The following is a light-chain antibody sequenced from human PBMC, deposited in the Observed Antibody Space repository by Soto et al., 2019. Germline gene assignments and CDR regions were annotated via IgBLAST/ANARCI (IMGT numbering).Light chain of an antibody. CDR2: DAS. J-gene: IGKJ2*01. CDR3: QQYATSPQT. V-gene: IGKV3-20*01. Sequence: EIVLTQSPGTLSLSPGERATLSCRASQSVSKSYLAWFQQKRRQAPRLLIYDASSSATGIPDRFSGSGSGTDFTLTISRLEPEDFAVYYCQQYATSPQTFGQGTKLEIK. CDR1: QSVSKSY.